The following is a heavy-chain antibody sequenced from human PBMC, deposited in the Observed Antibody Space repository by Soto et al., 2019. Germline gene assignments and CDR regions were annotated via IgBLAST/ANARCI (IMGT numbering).Heavy chain of an antibody. Sequence: GGSLRLSCAASGFTFSSYGMHWVRQAPGKGLEWVAVIWYDGSNKYYADSVKGRFTISRDNSKNTLYLQMNSLRAEDTAVYYCARELAIFGVDWGWFDPWGQGTLVTVSS. CDR3: ARELAIFGVDWGWFDP. J-gene: IGHJ5*02. D-gene: IGHD3-3*01. CDR1: GFTFSSYG. CDR2: IWYDGSNK. V-gene: IGHV3-33*01.